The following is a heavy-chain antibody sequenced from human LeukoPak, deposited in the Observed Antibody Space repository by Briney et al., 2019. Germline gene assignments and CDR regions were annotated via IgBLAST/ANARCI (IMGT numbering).Heavy chain of an antibody. V-gene: IGHV3-7*01. J-gene: IGHJ6*04. CDR3: AELGITMIGGV. CDR2: INQDGSEK. Sequence: GGSLRLSCAGTGFTFSRYWMSWVRQAPGKGLEWVSNINQDGSEKYYVDSVKGRFTISRDNAKNSLYLQMNSLRAEDTAVYYCAELGITMIGGVWGKGTTVTISS. CDR1: GFTFSRYW. D-gene: IGHD3-10*02.